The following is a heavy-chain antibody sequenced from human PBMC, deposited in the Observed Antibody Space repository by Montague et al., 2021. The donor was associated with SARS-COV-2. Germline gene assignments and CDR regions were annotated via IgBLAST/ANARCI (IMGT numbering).Heavy chain of an antibody. V-gene: IGHV3-23*01. J-gene: IGHJ4*02. CDR1: GFTFSSYA. Sequence: SLRLSCPASGFTFSSYAMSWVRQAPGKGLEWVSAISGSGGSTYYADSVKGRFTISRDNSKNTLYLQMNSLRAEDTAVYYCAKAGIKYDYGDFSDYWGQGTLVTVSS. D-gene: IGHD4-17*01. CDR3: AKAGIKYDYGDFSDY. CDR2: ISGSGGST.